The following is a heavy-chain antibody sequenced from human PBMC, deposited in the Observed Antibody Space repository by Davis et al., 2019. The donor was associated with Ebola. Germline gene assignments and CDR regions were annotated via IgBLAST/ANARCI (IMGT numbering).Heavy chain of an antibody. Sequence: PGGSLRLSCVASGFTFNRYSMNWVRQAPGKGLEWVAHFGVAPTDIEYADSVKGRFTISRDNARNLLFLQLNSLRDEDTAVYYCARDAQVRDSGYDYFFDYWGQGALVTVSS. CDR1: GFTFNRYS. J-gene: IGHJ4*02. D-gene: IGHD5-12*01. V-gene: IGHV3-48*02. CDR3: ARDAQVRDSGYDYFFDY. CDR2: FGVAPTDI.